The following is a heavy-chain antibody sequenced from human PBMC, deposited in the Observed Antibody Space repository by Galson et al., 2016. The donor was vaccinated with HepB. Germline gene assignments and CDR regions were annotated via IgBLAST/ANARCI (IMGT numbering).Heavy chain of an antibody. Sequence: SLRLSCAASGFTVSSHHMSWVRQAPGKGLEWVSVIYSGSNTYYADSVKGRFTISRGNSKNTLFLQMNSLRAEDSAVYYCARDDYGTVAYWGQGTLVTVSS. CDR2: IYSGSNT. D-gene: IGHD4-17*01. CDR3: ARDDYGTVAY. CDR1: GFTVSSHH. V-gene: IGHV3-53*01. J-gene: IGHJ4*02.